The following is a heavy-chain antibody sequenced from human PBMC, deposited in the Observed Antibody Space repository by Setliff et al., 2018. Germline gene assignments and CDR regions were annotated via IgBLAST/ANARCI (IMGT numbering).Heavy chain of an antibody. D-gene: IGHD3-16*01. Sequence: GGSLRLSCAASGFTFSSYEMNWVRQAPGKGLEWVSYINSRSSTIFYADPVKGRFTISRDNSRNTLFLQMHSLRAEDTAVYHCAKGLGVSATAPDYWGQGTLVTVSS. J-gene: IGHJ4*02. CDR2: INSRSSTI. V-gene: IGHV3-48*03. CDR3: AKGLGVSATAPDY. CDR1: GFTFSSYE.